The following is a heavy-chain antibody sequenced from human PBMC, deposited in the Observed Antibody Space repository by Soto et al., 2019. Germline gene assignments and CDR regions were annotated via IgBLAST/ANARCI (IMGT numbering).Heavy chain of an antibody. J-gene: IGHJ4*02. CDR1: GFTFSSYA. V-gene: IGHV3-23*01. CDR2: ISGSGGST. D-gene: IGHD6-19*01. CDR3: AKSASSGWQHI. Sequence: GGSLRISCAASGFTFSSYALSWVRQAPGKGLEWVSAISGSGGSTYYADSVKGRFTISRDNSKNTLYLQMNSLRAEDTAVYYCAKSASSGWQHIWGQGTLVTVSS.